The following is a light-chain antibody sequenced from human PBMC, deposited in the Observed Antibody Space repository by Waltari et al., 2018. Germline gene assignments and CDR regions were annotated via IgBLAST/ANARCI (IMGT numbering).Light chain of an antibody. CDR1: QSVSRA. CDR3: QHYLRLPVT. CDR2: GAP. J-gene: IGKJ1*01. V-gene: IGKV3-20*01. Sequence: EIVLTQSPGTLSLSTGERATVSCRSSQSVSRALACYQQKPGQAPILLIYGAPTMATGIPDRFIGSGSGTDFSLTLSRLEPDDFAVYYCQHYLRLPVTFGQGTTVEI.